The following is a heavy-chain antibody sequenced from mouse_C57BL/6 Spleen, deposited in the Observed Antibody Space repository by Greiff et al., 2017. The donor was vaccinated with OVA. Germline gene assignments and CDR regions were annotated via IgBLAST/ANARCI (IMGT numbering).Heavy chain of an antibody. V-gene: IGHV5-12*01. CDR2: ISNGGGST. D-gene: IGHD1-1*01. Sequence: EVNVVESGGGLVQPGGSLKLSCAASGFTFSDYYMYWVRQTPEKRLEWVAYISNGGGSTYYPDTVKGRFTISRDNATNTLYLQMSRLKSEGTAMYYCARGDYYGSSPYYYAMDYWGKGTSVTVSS. CDR1: GFTFSDYY. CDR3: ARGDYYGSSPYYYAMDY. J-gene: IGHJ4*01.